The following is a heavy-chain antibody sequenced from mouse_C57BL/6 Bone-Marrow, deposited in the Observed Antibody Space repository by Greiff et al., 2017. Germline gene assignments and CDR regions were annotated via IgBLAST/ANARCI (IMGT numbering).Heavy chain of an antibody. Sequence: EVMLVESGGGLVKPGGSLKLSCAASGFTFSDYGMHWVRQAPERGLEWVAYISSGSSTIYYADTVKGRFTISRDNAKNTLFLQMTSLRSEDTAMYYCHYYGTYFDYWGQGTTLTVSS. CDR2: ISSGSSTI. J-gene: IGHJ2*01. CDR1: GFTFSDYG. CDR3: HYYGTYFDY. D-gene: IGHD1-1*01. V-gene: IGHV5-17*01.